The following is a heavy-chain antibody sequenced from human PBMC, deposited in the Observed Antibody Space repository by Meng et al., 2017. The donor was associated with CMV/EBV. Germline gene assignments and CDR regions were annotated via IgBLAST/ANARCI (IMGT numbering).Heavy chain of an antibody. D-gene: IGHD1-1*01. CDR1: GFTFSSYG. Sequence: GESLKISCAASGFTFSSYGMHWVRPAPGKGLEWVAFIRYDGSNKYYADSVKGRFTISRDNSKNTMYLQMNSLRAEDTAVYYCAKDLDMGVWGQGTTVTVSS. V-gene: IGHV3-30*02. CDR2: IRYDGSNK. CDR3: AKDLDMGV. J-gene: IGHJ6*02.